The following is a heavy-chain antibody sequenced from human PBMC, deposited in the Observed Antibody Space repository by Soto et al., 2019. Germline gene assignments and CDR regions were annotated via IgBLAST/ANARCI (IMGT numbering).Heavy chain of an antibody. CDR2: IDPSDSYT. CDR1: GYSFTSYW. Sequence: RGESLKISCKGSGYSFTSYWISWVRQMPGKGLEWMGRIDPSDSYTNYSPSFQGHVTISADKSISTAYLQWSSLKASDTAMYYCARIHRTYTDYGSGRPYYYYGMDVWGQGTTVTVSS. D-gene: IGHD3-10*01. J-gene: IGHJ6*02. CDR3: ARIHRTYTDYGSGRPYYYYGMDV. V-gene: IGHV5-10-1*01.